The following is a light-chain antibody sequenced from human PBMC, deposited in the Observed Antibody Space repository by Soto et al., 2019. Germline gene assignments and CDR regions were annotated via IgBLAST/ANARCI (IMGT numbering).Light chain of an antibody. CDR2: GTS. CDR3: QQYNNWPLT. Sequence: EIVMTQSPATLSVSPGERATLSCRASQGISSNLAWYQQKPGQAPRLLIYGTSTRATGIPARFSGSGSGTEFTLPISSLQSEDFAVYYCQQYNNWPLTFGGGTKVEIK. V-gene: IGKV3-15*01. CDR1: QGISSN. J-gene: IGKJ4*01.